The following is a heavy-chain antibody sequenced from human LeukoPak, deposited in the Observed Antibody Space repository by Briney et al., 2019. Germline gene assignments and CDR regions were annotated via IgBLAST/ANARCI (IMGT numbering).Heavy chain of an antibody. V-gene: IGHV3-48*01. CDR3: ARDTYRFFDL. CDR1: EFTFSSYS. CDR2: IGAAGSTI. Sequence: GSLRLSCAASEFTFSSYSMNWVRQAPGKGLEWVSYIGAAGSTIYYADSVKGRFTISRDNAKNSLFLQMNSLRAEDTAVYYCARDTYRFFDLWGRGTLVTVSS. J-gene: IGHJ2*01.